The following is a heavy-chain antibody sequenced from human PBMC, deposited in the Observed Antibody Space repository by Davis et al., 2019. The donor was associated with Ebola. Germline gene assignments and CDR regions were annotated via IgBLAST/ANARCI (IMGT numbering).Heavy chain of an antibody. CDR3: ARDPGYSSGWRIDY. CDR2: INPNSGGT. CDR1: GYTFTGYY. V-gene: IGHV1-2*06. J-gene: IGHJ4*02. D-gene: IGHD6-19*01. Sequence: AASVKVSCKASGYTFTGYYMHWVRQAPGQGLEWMGRINPNSGGTNYAQKFQGRVTMTRDTSISTAYMELSRLRSEDTAVYYCARDPGYSSGWRIDYWGQGTLVTVSS.